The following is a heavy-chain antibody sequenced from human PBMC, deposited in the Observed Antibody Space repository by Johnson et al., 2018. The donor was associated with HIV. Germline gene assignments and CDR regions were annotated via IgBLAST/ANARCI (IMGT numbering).Heavy chain of an antibody. Sequence: VVEWVANIKRDGSEKYYVDSVKGRFTISRDNAKNSLYLQMNSLRAEDTAVYYCARDRWELLALSAFDIWGQGTMVTVSS. D-gene: IGHD1-26*01. V-gene: IGHV3-7*03. CDR3: ARDRWELLALSAFDI. CDR2: IKRDGSEK. J-gene: IGHJ3*02.